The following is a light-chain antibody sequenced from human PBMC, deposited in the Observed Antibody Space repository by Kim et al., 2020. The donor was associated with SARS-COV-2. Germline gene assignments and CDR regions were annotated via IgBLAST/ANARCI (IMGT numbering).Light chain of an antibody. CDR1: KLGDKY. V-gene: IGLV3-1*01. CDR2: QDS. J-gene: IGLJ2*01. CDR3: QAWDSSKGV. Sequence: SYELTQPPSVSVSPGQTASITCSGDKLGDKYACWYQQKPGQSPVLVIYQDSKRPSGIPERFSGSNSGYTATLTISGTQAMDEADYYCQAWDSSKGVFGGGTQLTVL.